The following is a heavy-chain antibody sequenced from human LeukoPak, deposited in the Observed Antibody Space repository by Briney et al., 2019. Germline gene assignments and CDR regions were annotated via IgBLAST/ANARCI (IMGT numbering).Heavy chain of an antibody. D-gene: IGHD2-21*02. CDR1: GGSLTSHY. CDR3: ARKQDGDFDAFDI. J-gene: IGHJ3*02. V-gene: IGHV4-59*11. CDR2: IYYSGST. Sequence: SETLSLTCTVSGGSLTSHYWSWFRQPPGKGLEWIGYIYYSGSTNYNPSLKSRVTISVDTSKNQFSLKLSSVTAADTAVYYCARKQDGDFDAFDIWGQGTMVTVSS.